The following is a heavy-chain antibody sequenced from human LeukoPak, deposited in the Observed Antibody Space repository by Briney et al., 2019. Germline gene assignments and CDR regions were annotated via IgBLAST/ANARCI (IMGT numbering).Heavy chain of an antibody. CDR2: ISGSGGST. D-gene: IGHD3-10*01. CDR3: AKIYPPRPVRPRTNWFDP. Sequence: GGSLRLSCAASGFTFSSYAMGWVRQAPGKGLEWVSAISGSGGSTYYADSVKGRFTISRDNSKNTLYLKMNSLRAEDTAVYYCAKIYPPRPVRPRTNWFDPWGQGTLVTVSS. J-gene: IGHJ5*02. V-gene: IGHV3-23*01. CDR1: GFTFSSYA.